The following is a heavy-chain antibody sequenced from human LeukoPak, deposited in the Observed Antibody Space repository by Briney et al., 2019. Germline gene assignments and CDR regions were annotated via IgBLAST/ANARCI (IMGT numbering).Heavy chain of an antibody. D-gene: IGHD1-1*01. J-gene: IGHJ6*02. Sequence: SETLSLTCTVSGGSISSGGYYWSWIRQPPGKGLEWIGYIYYSGSTNYNPSLKSRVTISVDTSKNQFSLKLSSVTAADTAVYYCARLQTGRIYYYYGMDVWGQGTTVTVSS. CDR1: GGSISSGGYY. V-gene: IGHV4-61*08. CDR2: IYYSGST. CDR3: ARLQTGRIYYYYGMDV.